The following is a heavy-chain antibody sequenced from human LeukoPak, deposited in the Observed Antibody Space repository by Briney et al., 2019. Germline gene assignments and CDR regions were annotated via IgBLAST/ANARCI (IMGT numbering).Heavy chain of an antibody. D-gene: IGHD6-19*01. CDR2: IYYSGST. Sequence: PSQTLSLTCTVSGGSISSGSYYWSWIRQPAGTGLEWIGYIYYSGSTNYNPSLKSRVTISVDTSKNQFSLKLSSVTAADTAVYYCARQAVAEEYYFDYWGQGTLVTVSS. J-gene: IGHJ4*02. CDR3: ARQAVAEEYYFDY. V-gene: IGHV4-61*10. CDR1: GGSISSGSYY.